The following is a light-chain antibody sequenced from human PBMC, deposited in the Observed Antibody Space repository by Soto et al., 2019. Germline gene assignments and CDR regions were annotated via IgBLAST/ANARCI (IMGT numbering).Light chain of an antibody. CDR1: QSVSSSY. J-gene: IGKJ1*01. CDR2: GAS. Sequence: ESVLTQSPGTLSLSPGERATLSCRASQSVSSSYLAWYQQKPGQAPGLLIYGASSRATGIPDRFSGSGSGTDFTLTISRLEPEDFAVYYCQQYGSSLSWTFGQGPKVDI. V-gene: IGKV3-20*01. CDR3: QQYGSSLSWT.